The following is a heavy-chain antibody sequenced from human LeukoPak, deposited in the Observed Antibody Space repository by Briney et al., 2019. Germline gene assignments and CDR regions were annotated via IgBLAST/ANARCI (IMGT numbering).Heavy chain of an antibody. V-gene: IGHV4-59*01. CDR3: ARKSSSSANYYYYMDV. D-gene: IGHD6-13*01. J-gene: IGHJ6*03. Sequence: PLETLSLTCTVSGGSISSYYWSWIRQPPGKGLEWIGYIYYSGSTNYNPSLKSRVTISVDTSKNQFSLKLSSVTAADTAVYYCARKSSSSANYYYYMDVWGKGTTVTVSS. CDR2: IYYSGST. CDR1: GGSISSYY.